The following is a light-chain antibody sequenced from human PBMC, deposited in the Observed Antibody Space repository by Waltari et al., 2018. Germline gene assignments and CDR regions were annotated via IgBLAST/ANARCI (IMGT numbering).Light chain of an antibody. Sequence: EIVLTQSPGTLSLSPGESGTLSCRASQSVSRFLAWYQQKPGQATRLLIYGASTRATGIPDRFSGSGSGTDFSLTISRLEPEDFAVYYCQKYDRLPATFGQGTKVEIK. V-gene: IGKV3-20*01. J-gene: IGKJ1*01. CDR3: QKYDRLPAT. CDR1: QSVSRF. CDR2: GAS.